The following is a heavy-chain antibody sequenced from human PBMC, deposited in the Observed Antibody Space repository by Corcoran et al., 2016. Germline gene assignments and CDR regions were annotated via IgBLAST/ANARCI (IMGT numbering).Heavy chain of an antibody. CDR2: IKSKTDGGTT. CDR1: GFTFSNAW. V-gene: IGHV3-15*07. Sequence: EVQLVESGGGLVKPGGSLRLSCAASGFTFSNAWMNWVRQAPGKGLEWVGRIKSKTDGGTTDYAAPVKGRFTISRDDSKNTLYLQMNSLKTEDTAVYYCTTRTTYYYDSSGQSLVDYWGQGTPVTVSS. J-gene: IGHJ4*02. CDR3: TTRTTYYYDSSGQSLVDY. D-gene: IGHD3-22*01.